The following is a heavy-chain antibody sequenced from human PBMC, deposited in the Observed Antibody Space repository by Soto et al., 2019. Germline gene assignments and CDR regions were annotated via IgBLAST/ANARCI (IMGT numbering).Heavy chain of an antibody. V-gene: IGHV3-23*01. CDR3: AKGSTTYGYCLED. Sequence: EVQLLESGGALVQPGGSLRVSCATSGLNFNAYAMTWVSQAPGQGLEWVSSIISGSGGSAWYADSVKGRFTISSDNSDHTLYLQMNSLVAEDTAVYYCAKGSTTYGYCLEDWGRGTLVTVS. CDR1: GLNFNAYA. D-gene: IGHD4-17*01. CDR2: IISGSGGSA. J-gene: IGHJ4*02.